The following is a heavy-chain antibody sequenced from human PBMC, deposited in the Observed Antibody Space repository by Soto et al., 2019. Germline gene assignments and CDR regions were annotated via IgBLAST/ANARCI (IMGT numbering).Heavy chain of an antibody. CDR1: AGSISSTHW. CDR3: APSCVGCGGFNYYGMDV. Sequence: SETLSLTCAIPAGSISSTHWCTWVLQPPGKGLEWIGAIDHSGSTNYGPSLKSRVTISVDTSKNQFSLKLSSVTAADTAVYYCAPSCVGCGGFNYYGMDVWGQGTTGTGAS. CDR2: IDHSGST. J-gene: IGHJ6*02. V-gene: IGHV4-4*02. D-gene: IGHD2-21*01.